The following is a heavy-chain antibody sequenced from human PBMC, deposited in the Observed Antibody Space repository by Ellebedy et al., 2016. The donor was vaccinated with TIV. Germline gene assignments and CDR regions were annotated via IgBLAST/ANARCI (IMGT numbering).Heavy chain of an antibody. CDR2: MNPNSGNT. D-gene: IGHD3-9*01. CDR3: AKYAELRYFDWLLHLGNY. J-gene: IGHJ4*02. Sequence: ASVKVSCKASGYTFTSYDIAWVRQATGQGLEWVGWMNPNSGNTGYAQNFQGRVTMTRSTSISTAYMELSSLRSDDTAVYYCAKYAELRYFDWLLHLGNYWGQGTLVTVSS. V-gene: IGHV1-8*01. CDR1: GYTFTSYD.